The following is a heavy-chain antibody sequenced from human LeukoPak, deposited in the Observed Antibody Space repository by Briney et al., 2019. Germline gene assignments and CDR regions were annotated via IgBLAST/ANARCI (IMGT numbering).Heavy chain of an antibody. CDR1: GYTFDIYN. V-gene: IGHV1-8*01. J-gene: IGHJ6*04. D-gene: IGHD3-3*02. Sequence: ASVKVSCKASGYTFDIYNVYWVRQATGKGLEWMGWMNPRTGFAGYAQKFQDRVNMTRNTFITTAYMELTSLRSEDTAVYFCARGGIRDGNNVNYLYMDVWGKGTTVIVSS. CDR3: ARGGIRDGNNVNYLYMDV. CDR2: MNPRTGFA.